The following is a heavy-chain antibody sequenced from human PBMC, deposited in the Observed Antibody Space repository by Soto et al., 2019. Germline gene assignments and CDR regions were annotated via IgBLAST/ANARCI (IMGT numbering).Heavy chain of an antibody. D-gene: IGHD3-9*01. CDR1: GGSISSYY. V-gene: IGHV4-59*01. J-gene: IGHJ4*02. CDR2: IYYSGST. Sequence: SETLFLTCTVSGGSISSYYWSWIRQPPGKGLEWIGYIYYSGSTNYNPSLKSRVTISVDTSKNQFSLKLSSVTAADTAVYYCVCYDILTGIFDYWGQGTLVTVSS. CDR3: VCYDILTGIFDY.